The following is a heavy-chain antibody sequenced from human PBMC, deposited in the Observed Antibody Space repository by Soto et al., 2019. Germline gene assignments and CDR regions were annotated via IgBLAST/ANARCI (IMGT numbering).Heavy chain of an antibody. CDR2: LSYDGSTE. D-gene: IGHD4-17*01. Sequence: VGSLRLSCTASGFTFSRHPMHWVRQAPGKGLEWVAVLSYDGSTEYYADSVKGRFTISRDNSKDTLFLQMNSLKPEDTAVYYCARVPLAYGDSLNWFDPWGQGTLVTVSS. CDR1: GFTFSRHP. J-gene: IGHJ5*02. CDR3: ARVPLAYGDSLNWFDP. V-gene: IGHV3-30*17.